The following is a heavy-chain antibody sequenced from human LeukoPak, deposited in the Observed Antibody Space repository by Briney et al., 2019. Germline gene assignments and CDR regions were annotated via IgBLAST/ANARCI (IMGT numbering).Heavy chain of an antibody. CDR1: GFIFSNYW. Sequence: GGSLRLSCTASGFIFSNYWMTWVRQAPGKGLEWVAQINQDGSKEYYIDSVKARFSISRDNARNSLSLQMNSLRAEDTAVYYCARGLGDYDAFDVWGLGTRVTVAS. CDR3: ARGLGDYDAFDV. D-gene: IGHD4-17*01. V-gene: IGHV3-7*01. J-gene: IGHJ3*01. CDR2: INQDGSKE.